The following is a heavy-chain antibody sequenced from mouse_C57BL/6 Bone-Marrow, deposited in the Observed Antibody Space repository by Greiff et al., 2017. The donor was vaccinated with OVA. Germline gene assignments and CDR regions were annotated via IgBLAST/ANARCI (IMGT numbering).Heavy chain of an antibody. J-gene: IGHJ3*01. CDR2: IDPEDGET. V-gene: IGHV14-2*01. D-gene: IGHD2-10*01. CDR3: ARSYPAWFAY. Sequence: VEQRTEQGLEWIGRIDPEDGETKYAPKFQGKATITADTSSNTAYLQLSSLTSEDTAVYYCARSYPAWFAYWGQGTLVTVSA.